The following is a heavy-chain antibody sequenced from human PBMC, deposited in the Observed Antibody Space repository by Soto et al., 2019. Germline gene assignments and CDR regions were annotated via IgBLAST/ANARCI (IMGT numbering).Heavy chain of an antibody. V-gene: IGHV1-46*01. D-gene: IGHD4-17*01. CDR3: ARTYYGGNSRSYYYGMDV. J-gene: IGHJ6*02. CDR2: INPGGGST. Sequence: ASVKVSCKASGYTFTSYYMHWVRQAPGQGLEWMGVINPGGGSTSYAQKFQGRVTITADESTSTAYMELSSLRSEDTAVYYCARTYYGGNSRSYYYGMDVWGQGTTVTVSS. CDR1: GYTFTSYY.